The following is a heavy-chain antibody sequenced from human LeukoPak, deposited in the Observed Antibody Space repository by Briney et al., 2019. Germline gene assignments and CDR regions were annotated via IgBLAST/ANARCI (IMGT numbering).Heavy chain of an antibody. D-gene: IGHD2-2*01. CDR3: AKDLDSYCSSTSCSDAFDI. V-gene: IGHV3-23*01. CDR1: GFTFSSYA. J-gene: IGHJ3*02. Sequence: GGSLRLSCAASGFTFSSYAMSWVRQAPGKGLEWVSAISGSGGSTYYADSVKGRFTISRDNSKNTLYLQMNSPRAEDTAVYYCAKDLDSYCSSTSCSDAFDIWGQGTMVTVSS. CDR2: ISGSGGST.